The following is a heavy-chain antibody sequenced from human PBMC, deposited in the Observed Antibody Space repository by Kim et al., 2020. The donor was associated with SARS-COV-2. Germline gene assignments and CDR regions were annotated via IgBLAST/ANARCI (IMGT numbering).Heavy chain of an antibody. V-gene: IGHV4-34*01. CDR3: ARGALRYFDWSTAGMDV. D-gene: IGHD3-9*01. J-gene: IGHJ6*02. Sequence: LKSRVTISVDTTKNQFSLKLSSVTAADTAVYYCARGALRYFDWSTAGMDVWGQGTTVTVSS.